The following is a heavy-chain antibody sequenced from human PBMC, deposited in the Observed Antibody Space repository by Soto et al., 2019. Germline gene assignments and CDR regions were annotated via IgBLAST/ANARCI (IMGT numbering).Heavy chain of an antibody. CDR2: IYYSGST. CDR3: ARTPTPPYSSSSGWFDP. J-gene: IGHJ5*02. D-gene: IGHD6-6*01. Sequence: SETLSLTCTVSGGSISSGGYYWSWIRQHPGKGLEWIGYIYYSGSTYYNPSLKSRVTISVDTSKNQFSLKLSSVTAADTAVYYCARTPTPPYSSSSGWFDPWGQGTLVTVSS. V-gene: IGHV4-31*03. CDR1: GGSISSGGYY.